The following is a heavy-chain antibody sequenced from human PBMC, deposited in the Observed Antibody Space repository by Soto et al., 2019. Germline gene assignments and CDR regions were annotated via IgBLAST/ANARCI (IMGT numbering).Heavy chain of an antibody. CDR2: IYRSGST. V-gene: IGHV4-59*08. D-gene: IGHD4-17*01. Sequence: QVQLQESGPGLVKPSETLSLTCTVSSGSISPYYWSWIRQPPGKGLEWIGYIYRSGSTDYNPSLKSRVTISVDMSKNQFSLKLASVTGADTAIYYCARHLPYGGPDFEYWGQGALVIVSS. J-gene: IGHJ4*02. CDR1: SGSISPYY. CDR3: ARHLPYGGPDFEY.